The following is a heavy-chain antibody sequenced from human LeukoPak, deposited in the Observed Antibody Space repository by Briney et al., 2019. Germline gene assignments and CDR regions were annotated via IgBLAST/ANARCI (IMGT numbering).Heavy chain of an antibody. V-gene: IGHV3-23*01. CDR1: GFTFSSYA. Sequence: GGSLRLSCAASGFTFSSYAMSWVRQAPGKGLEWVSAISGSGGSTYYADSVKGRFTISRDNSKNTLHLQMNSLRAEDTAVYYCAKDPTAAGYFDYWGQGTLVTVSS. CDR2: ISGSGGST. J-gene: IGHJ4*02. CDR3: AKDPTAAGYFDY. D-gene: IGHD6-13*01.